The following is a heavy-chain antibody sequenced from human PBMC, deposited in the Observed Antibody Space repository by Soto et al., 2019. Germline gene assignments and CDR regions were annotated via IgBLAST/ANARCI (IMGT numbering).Heavy chain of an antibody. V-gene: IGHV4-59*01. D-gene: IGHD2-2*01. Sequence: PSETLSLTCTVSGGSISSYYWSWIRQPPGKGLEWIGYIYYSGSTNYNPSLKSRVTISVDTSKNQYSLKLSLVTAADTAVYYCARAVVPAATPSYFDYWGQGTLVTVSS. CDR1: GGSISSYY. CDR2: IYYSGST. J-gene: IGHJ4*02. CDR3: ARAVVPAATPSYFDY.